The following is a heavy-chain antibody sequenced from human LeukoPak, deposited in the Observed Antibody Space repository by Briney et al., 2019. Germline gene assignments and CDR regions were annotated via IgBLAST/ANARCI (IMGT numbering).Heavy chain of an antibody. CDR1: GYTLTELS. V-gene: IGHV1-24*01. CDR3: ASSDGKYFQH. J-gene: IGHJ1*01. D-gene: IGHD1-1*01. Sequence: ASVKVSCKVSGYTLTELSMHWVRQAPGKGLEWMGGFDPEDGETIYAQKFQGRVTMTTDTYTSTTYMELRSLRSDDTAVYYCASSDGKYFQHWGQGTLVTVSS. CDR2: FDPEDGET.